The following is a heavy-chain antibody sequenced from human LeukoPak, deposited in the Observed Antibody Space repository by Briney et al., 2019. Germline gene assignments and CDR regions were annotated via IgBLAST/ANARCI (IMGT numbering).Heavy chain of an antibody. D-gene: IGHD6-13*01. CDR2: ISSSSSYI. J-gene: IGHJ4*02. CDR3: ARDHSSSWDYYFDY. CDR1: GFTFSSYS. Sequence: GGSLRLSCAASGFTFSSYSMNWVRQAPGKGLEWVSSISSSSSYIYYADSVKSRFTISRDNAKNSLYLQMNSLRAEDTAVYYCARDHSSSWDYYFDYWGQGTLVTVSS. V-gene: IGHV3-21*01.